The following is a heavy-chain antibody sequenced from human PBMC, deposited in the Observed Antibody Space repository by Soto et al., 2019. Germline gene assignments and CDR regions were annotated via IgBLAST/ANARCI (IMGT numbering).Heavy chain of an antibody. V-gene: IGHV3-23*01. D-gene: IGHD3-22*01. J-gene: IGHJ4*02. CDR2: IIGSGGST. CDR3: AKDRNYYDSSGYDY. Sequence: VQLLESGGGLVQPGGSLRLSGAASGFTFNSYAMSWVRQAPGKGLEWVSTIIGSGGSTYYADSVKGRFSVSRDNSKNTLYLQMNSLRAEDTAVYYCAKDRNYYDSSGYDYWGQGTLVTVSS. CDR1: GFTFNSYA.